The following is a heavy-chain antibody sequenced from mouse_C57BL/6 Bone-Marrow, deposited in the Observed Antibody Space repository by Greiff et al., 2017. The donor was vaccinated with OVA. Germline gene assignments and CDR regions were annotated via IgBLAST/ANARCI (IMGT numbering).Heavy chain of an antibody. CDR1: GFTFSDFY. CDR2: SRNKANDYTT. Sequence: EVKLVESGGGLVQSGRSLRLSCATSGFTFSDFYMEWVRQAPGKGPEWIAASRNKANDYTTEYSASVRGRFIVSRDTSQSILYLQMNALRAEDTAIYYCARDADSSGYGAMDYWGQGTSVTVSS. CDR3: ARDADSSGYGAMDY. J-gene: IGHJ4*01. V-gene: IGHV7-1*01. D-gene: IGHD3-2*02.